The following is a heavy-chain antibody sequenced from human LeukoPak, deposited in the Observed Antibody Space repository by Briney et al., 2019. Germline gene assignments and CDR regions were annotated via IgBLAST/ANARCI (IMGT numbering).Heavy chain of an antibody. CDR1: GDSVSTNSAT. Sequence: SQTLSLTCAISGDSVSTNSATWTWLRQSPSRGLEWLGRTYYRSKWYNDYAVSMKSRITIDPDTSKNQFSLQLNSVTPEDTAVYYCARLVGASWFDSWGQGTLVTVSS. CDR3: ARLVGASWFDS. V-gene: IGHV6-1*01. J-gene: IGHJ5*01. D-gene: IGHD1-26*01. CDR2: TYYRSKWYN.